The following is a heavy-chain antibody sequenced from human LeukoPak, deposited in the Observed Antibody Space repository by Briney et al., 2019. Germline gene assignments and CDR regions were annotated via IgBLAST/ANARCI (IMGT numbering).Heavy chain of an antibody. Sequence: GASMKVSCKASGYTFTSYYMHWVRQAPGQGLEWMGIINPSGGSTSYAQKFQGRVTMTRDMSTSTVYMELSSLRSEDTAMYYCARSIVVVVAATPGLDYWGQGTLVTVSS. CDR2: INPSGGST. J-gene: IGHJ4*02. CDR1: GYTFTSYY. D-gene: IGHD2-15*01. CDR3: ARSIVVVVAATPGLDY. V-gene: IGHV1-46*01.